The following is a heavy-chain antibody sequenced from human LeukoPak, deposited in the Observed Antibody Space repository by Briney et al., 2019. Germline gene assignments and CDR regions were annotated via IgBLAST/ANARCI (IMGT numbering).Heavy chain of an antibody. D-gene: IGHD3-22*01. V-gene: IGHV1-69*13. CDR1: GGTFSSYA. CDR3: ARGTVGGHYYDSSGYEPNDY. CDR2: IIPIFGTA. J-gene: IGHJ4*02. Sequence: GASVKVSCKASGGTFSSYAISWVRQAPGQGLEWMGGIIPIFGTANYAQKFQGRVTITADESTSTAYMELSSLRSEETAVYYCARGTVGGHYYDSSGYEPNDYWGQGTLVTVSS.